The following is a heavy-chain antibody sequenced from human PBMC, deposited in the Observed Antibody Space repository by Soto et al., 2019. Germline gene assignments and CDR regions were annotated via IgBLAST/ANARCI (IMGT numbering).Heavy chain of an antibody. J-gene: IGHJ1*01. CDR3: ARASLGLGGGSGS. D-gene: IGHD3-10*01. CDR2: ISAYNGNT. V-gene: IGHV1-18*01. Sequence: QVQLVQSGAEVKKPGASVKVSCKASGYTFTSYGISWVRQAPGQGLEWMGWISAYNGNTNYAQQLQGRVTMTTDTSTGTAYVERGSRRSDATAVYYWARASLGLGGGSGSWGQGTPVTVSS. CDR1: GYTFTSYG.